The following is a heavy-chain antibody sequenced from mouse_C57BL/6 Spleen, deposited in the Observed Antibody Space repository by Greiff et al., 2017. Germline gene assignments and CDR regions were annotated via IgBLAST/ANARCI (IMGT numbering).Heavy chain of an antibody. CDR2: ISYDGSN. V-gene: IGHV3-6*01. D-gene: IGHD2-4*01. CDR3: AIYYDYDFAY. Sequence: EVKLVESGPGLVKPSQSLSLTCSVTGYSITSGYYWNWIRQFPGNKLEWMGYISYDGSNNYNPSLKNRISITRDTSKNQFFLKLNSVTTEDTATYYCAIYYDYDFAYWGQGTLVTVSA. J-gene: IGHJ3*01. CDR1: GYSITSGYY.